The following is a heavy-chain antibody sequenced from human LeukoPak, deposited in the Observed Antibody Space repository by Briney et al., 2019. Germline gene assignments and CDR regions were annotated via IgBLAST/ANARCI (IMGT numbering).Heavy chain of an antibody. V-gene: IGHV4-39*01. CDR3: ARPFFYYDSSGWAFDI. J-gene: IGHJ3*02. CDR2: IYYSGST. D-gene: IGHD3-22*01. CDR1: GGSISSSSYY. Sequence: PSETLSLTCTVSGGSISSSSYYWGWIRQPPGKGLEWIGSIYYSGSTYYNPSLKSRVTISVDTSKNQFSLKLSSVTAADTAVYYCARPFFYYDSSGWAFDIWGQGTMVTVSS.